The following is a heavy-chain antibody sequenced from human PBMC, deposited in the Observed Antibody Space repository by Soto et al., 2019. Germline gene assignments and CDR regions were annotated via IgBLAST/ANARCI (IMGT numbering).Heavy chain of an antibody. D-gene: IGHD6-6*01. CDR3: AVEYISSSGWFDP. V-gene: IGHV6-1*01. Sequence: QVQLQQSGPGLVKPSQTLSLTCAISGDSVSSSSAAWNWIRQSPSRGLEWLGRTYYRSRWYNDYAVSVKSRITINTDTSKNQFSLQLNSVTPEDTAVYFCAVEYISSSGWFDPWGQGTLVTVSS. CDR1: GDSVSSSSAA. J-gene: IGHJ5*02. CDR2: TYYRSRWYN.